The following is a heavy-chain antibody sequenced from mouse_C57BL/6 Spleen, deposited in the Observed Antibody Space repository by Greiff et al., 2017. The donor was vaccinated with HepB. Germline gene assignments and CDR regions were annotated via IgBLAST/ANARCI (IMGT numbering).Heavy chain of an antibody. V-gene: IGHV6-6*01. CDR2: IRNKANNHAT. J-gene: IGHJ4*01. D-gene: IGHD2-1*01. CDR3: TRAYGNFPMDY. Sequence: EVQVVESGGGLVQPGGSMKLSCAASGFTFSDAWMDWVRQSPEKGLEWVAEIRNKANNHATYYAESVKGRFTISRDDSKSSVYLQMNSLRAEDTGIYYCTRAYGNFPMDYWGQGTSVTVSS. CDR1: GFTFSDAW.